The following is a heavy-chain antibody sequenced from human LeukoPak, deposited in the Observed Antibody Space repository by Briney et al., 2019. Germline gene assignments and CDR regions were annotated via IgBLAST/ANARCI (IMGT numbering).Heavy chain of an antibody. CDR1: GFTFSSYG. D-gene: IGHD3-10*01. Sequence: GGSLRLSCAASGFTFSSYGMHWVRQAPGKGLEWVAFIRYDGSNKYYADSVKGRFTISRDNSKNTLYLQMNSLRAEDTAVYYCAKINPTYYYGSGSYIYDAFDIWGQGTMVTVSS. CDR2: IRYDGSNK. V-gene: IGHV3-30*02. CDR3: AKINPTYYYGSGSYIYDAFDI. J-gene: IGHJ3*02.